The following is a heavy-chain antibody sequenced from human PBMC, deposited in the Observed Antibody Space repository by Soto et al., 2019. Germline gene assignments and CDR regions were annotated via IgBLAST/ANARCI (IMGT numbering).Heavy chain of an antibody. CDR1: GFTFTSSA. CDR2: IVVGSGNT. J-gene: IGHJ3*02. D-gene: IGHD6-19*01. Sequence: GASVKVSCKASGFTFTSSAMQWVRQARGQRLEWIGWIVVGSGNTNYAQKFQERVTITRDMSTSTAYMELSSLRSEDTAVYYCAADRAGIAVADFDIWGQGTMVTVSS. CDR3: AADRAGIAVADFDI. V-gene: IGHV1-58*02.